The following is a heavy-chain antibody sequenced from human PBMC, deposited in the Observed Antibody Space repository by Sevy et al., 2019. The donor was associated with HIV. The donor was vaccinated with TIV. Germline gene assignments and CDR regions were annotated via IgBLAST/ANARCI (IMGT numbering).Heavy chain of an antibody. V-gene: IGHV4-39*01. Sequence: SETLSLTCTVSGGSISSTSYFWGWIRQPPGKGLEWIGTIYYSGTTYYNPSLQSRVTLSVDTSKNQFSLKLSSVTAADTAAYYCARQLFYGSGSYYHLWGQGTLVTVSS. CDR2: IYYSGTT. CDR3: ARQLFYGSGSYYHL. CDR1: GGSISSTSYF. D-gene: IGHD3-10*01. J-gene: IGHJ4*02.